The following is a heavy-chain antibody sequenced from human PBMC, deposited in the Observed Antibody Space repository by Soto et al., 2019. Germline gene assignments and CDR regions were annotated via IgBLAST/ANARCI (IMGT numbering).Heavy chain of an antibody. J-gene: IGHJ4*02. CDR1: GYSFTAYW. D-gene: IGHD2-2*01. Sequence: GESLEISCQASGYSFTAYWITWVRQMPGKGLEWMATIDPSDSYVDYSPSFRGHVTFSVDRSITTVYLQWNSLKASDSAMYFCTRRASSSFYHFDFWSQGALVTVSS. CDR2: IDPSDSYV. CDR3: TRRASSSFYHFDF. V-gene: IGHV5-10-1*01.